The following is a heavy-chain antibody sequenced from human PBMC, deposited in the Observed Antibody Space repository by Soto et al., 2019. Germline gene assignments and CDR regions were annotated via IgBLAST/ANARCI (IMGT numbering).Heavy chain of an antibody. D-gene: IGHD6-13*01. CDR3: ARGGYSRSWYWSGYYYYGMDV. Sequence: ASVKVSCKASGYTFTSYDINWVRQATGQGLEWMGWMNPNSGNTGYAQKFQGRVTMTRNTSISTAYMELSSLRSEDTAVYYCARGGYSRSWYWSGYYYYGMDVWGQGTTVTVSS. CDR2: MNPNSGNT. J-gene: IGHJ6*02. CDR1: GYTFTSYD. V-gene: IGHV1-8*01.